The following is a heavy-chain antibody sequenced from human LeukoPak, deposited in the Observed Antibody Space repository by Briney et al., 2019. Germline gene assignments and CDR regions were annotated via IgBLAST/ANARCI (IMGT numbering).Heavy chain of an antibody. J-gene: IGHJ4*02. CDR2: IYYSGST. CDR1: GGSISSYY. CDR3: ARGSHYGDHDYLDY. Sequence: SETLSPTCTVSGGSISSYYWSWLRQPPGKGLEWIGYIYYSGSTNYNPSLKSRVTISVDTSKNQFSLKLSSLTAADTAVYYCARGSHYGDHDYLDYWGQGTLVTVSS. V-gene: IGHV4-59*01. D-gene: IGHD4-17*01.